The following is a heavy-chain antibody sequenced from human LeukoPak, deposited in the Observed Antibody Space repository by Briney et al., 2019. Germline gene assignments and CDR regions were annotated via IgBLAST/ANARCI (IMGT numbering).Heavy chain of an antibody. Sequence: ASVKVSCKASGGTFSSYAISWVRQAPGQGLEWMGGIIPIFGTANYAQKFQGRVTITADESTSTAYMELSSLRSEDTAVYYCARVVLEWLFEDAFDIWGQGTMVTVSS. CDR2: IIPIFGTA. CDR3: ARVVLEWLFEDAFDI. D-gene: IGHD3-3*01. CDR1: GGTFSSYA. V-gene: IGHV1-69*01. J-gene: IGHJ3*02.